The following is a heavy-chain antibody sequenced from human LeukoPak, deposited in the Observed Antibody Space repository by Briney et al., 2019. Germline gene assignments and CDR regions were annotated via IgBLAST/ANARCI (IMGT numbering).Heavy chain of an antibody. V-gene: IGHV3-30*18. CDR3: AKDFAGAVADL. CDR2: ISYDGSNK. D-gene: IGHD6-19*01. Sequence: GRSLRLSCAASGFTFSSYGVHWVRQAPGKGLEWVAVISYDGSNKYYADSVKGRFTISRDNSKNTLYLQMNSLRAEDTAVYYCAKDFAGAVADLWGQGTLVTVSS. CDR1: GFTFSSYG. J-gene: IGHJ4*02.